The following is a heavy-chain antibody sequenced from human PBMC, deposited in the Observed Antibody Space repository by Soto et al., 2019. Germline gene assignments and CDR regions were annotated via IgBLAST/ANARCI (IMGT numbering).Heavy chain of an antibody. J-gene: IGHJ4*02. D-gene: IGHD1-26*01. CDR3: ARDDSGFSGSHYIDYFNY. CDR1: GYTFTSYA. CDR2: IIPILGIA. Sequence: SVKVSCKASGYTFTSYAMHWVRQAPGQRLEWMGRIIPILGIANYAQKFQGRVTITADKSTSTAYMELSSLRSEDTAVYYCARDDSGFSGSHYIDYFNYWGQGALVTVSS. V-gene: IGHV1-69*04.